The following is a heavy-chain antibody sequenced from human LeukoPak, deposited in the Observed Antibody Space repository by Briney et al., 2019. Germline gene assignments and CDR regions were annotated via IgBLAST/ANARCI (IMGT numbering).Heavy chain of an antibody. Sequence: PSETLSLTCTVSGGSISSYYWSWIRQPAGKGLEWIGRIYTSGSTNYNPSLKSRVTMSVDTSKNQFSLKLSSVTAADTAVYYCARAYYYDSSGYYYPDAFDIWGQGTMVTVSS. CDR3: ARAYYYDSSGYYYPDAFDI. J-gene: IGHJ3*02. D-gene: IGHD3-22*01. CDR2: IYTSGST. V-gene: IGHV4-4*07. CDR1: GGSISSYY.